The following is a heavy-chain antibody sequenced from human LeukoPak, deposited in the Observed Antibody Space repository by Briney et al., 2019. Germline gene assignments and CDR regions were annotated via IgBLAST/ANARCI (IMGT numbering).Heavy chain of an antibody. V-gene: IGHV4-4*02. D-gene: IGHD6-13*01. J-gene: IGHJ4*02. CDR3: ARECIAAAGSYDY. CDR1: GGSISSSNW. Sequence: SETLSLTCAVSGGSISSSNWWSWVRQPPGKGLEWIGEINHSGSTNYNPSLKSRVTISVDTSKNQFSLKLSSVTAADTAVYYCARECIAAAGSYDYWGQGTLVTVSS. CDR2: INHSGST.